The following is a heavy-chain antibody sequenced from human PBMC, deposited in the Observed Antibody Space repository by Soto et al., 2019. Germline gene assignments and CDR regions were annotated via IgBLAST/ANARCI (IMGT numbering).Heavy chain of an antibody. D-gene: IGHD2-15*01. J-gene: IGHJ3*02. CDR1: GFTFSSYS. CDR3: ARDCSGGSWYERAFDI. Sequence: EVQLVESGGGLVKPGGSLRLSCAASGFTFSSYSMNWVRQAPGKGLEWVSSISSSSSDIYYADSVKGRFTISRDNAKNSLYLQMNSLRAEDTAVYDCARDCSGGSWYERAFDIWCHGTMVTVSS. CDR2: ISSSSSDI. V-gene: IGHV3-21*01.